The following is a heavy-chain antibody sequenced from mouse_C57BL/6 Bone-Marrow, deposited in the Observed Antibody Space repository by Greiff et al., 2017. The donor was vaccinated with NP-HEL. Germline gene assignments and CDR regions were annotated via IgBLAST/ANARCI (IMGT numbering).Heavy chain of an antibody. J-gene: IGHJ2*01. CDR2: IHPNSGST. CDR1: GYTFTSYW. D-gene: IGHD3-3*01. CDR3: ARERDRGLGC. Sequence: QVQLQQSGAELVKPGASVKLSCKASGYTFTSYWMHWVKQRPGQGLEWIGMIHPNSGSTNYNEKFKSKATLTVDKSSSTAYMQLSSLTSEDSAVYYCARERDRGLGCGGQGTALTVTS. V-gene: IGHV1-64*01.